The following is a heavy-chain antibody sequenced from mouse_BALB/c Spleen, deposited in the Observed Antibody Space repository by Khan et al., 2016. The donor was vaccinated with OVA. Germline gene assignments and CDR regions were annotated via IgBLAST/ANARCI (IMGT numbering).Heavy chain of an antibody. J-gene: IGHJ2*01. CDR1: GFTFSSYG. D-gene: IGHD1-1*01. Sequence: EVELVESGGGLVQPGGSRKLSCAASGFTFSSYGMHWVRQAPERGLEWVAYINGDSNTIYYADTVKGRFTISRDNPRNPLFLQMTSLMSEDTAMYYCATSYFYGYYFDYWGPGTTLTGSS. CDR2: INGDSNTI. CDR3: ATSYFYGYYFDY. V-gene: IGHV5-17*02.